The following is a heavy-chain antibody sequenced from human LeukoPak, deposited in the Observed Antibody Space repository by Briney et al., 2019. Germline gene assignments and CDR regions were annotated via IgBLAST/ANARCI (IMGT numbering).Heavy chain of an antibody. Sequence: GVSLRLSCAASGLTFSSYSMNWVRQAPGKGLEWVSSISSSSSYIYYADSVKGRFTISRDNAKNSLYLQMNSLRAEDTAVYYCARDGLHLGLGAFDIWGQGTMVTVSS. CDR3: ARDGLHLGLGAFDI. CDR1: GLTFSSYS. V-gene: IGHV3-21*01. CDR2: ISSSSSYI. D-gene: IGHD3-16*01. J-gene: IGHJ3*02.